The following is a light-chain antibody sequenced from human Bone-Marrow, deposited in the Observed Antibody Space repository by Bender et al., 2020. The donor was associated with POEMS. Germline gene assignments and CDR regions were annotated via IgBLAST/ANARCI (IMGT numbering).Light chain of an antibody. Sequence: QSVLTQPPSVSGAPGQRVTISCTGSSSNIGARYEVQWYQQLPGTAPKLLIYGDNNRPSGVSDRFSGSKSGTSASLAITGLQAEDEADYYCQSYDGSLSGWVFGGGTKVTVL. CDR1: SSNIGARYE. CDR3: QSYDGSLSGWV. V-gene: IGLV1-40*01. CDR2: GDN. J-gene: IGLJ3*02.